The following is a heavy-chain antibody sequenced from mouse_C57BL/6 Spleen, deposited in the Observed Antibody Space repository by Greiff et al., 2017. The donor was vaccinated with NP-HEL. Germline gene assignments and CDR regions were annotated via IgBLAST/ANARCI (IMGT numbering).Heavy chain of an antibody. Sequence: QVQLQQSGPELVKPGASVKISCQASGYAFSSSWMNWVKQRPGKGLEWIGRIYPGDGDTNYNGKFKGKATLTTDKSSSTAYMQLSSLTSEDSAVYFCARWLGSVVADYWGQGTTLTVSS. CDR3: ARWLGSVVADY. D-gene: IGHD1-1*01. V-gene: IGHV1-82*01. CDR2: IYPGDGDT. CDR1: GYAFSSSW. J-gene: IGHJ2*01.